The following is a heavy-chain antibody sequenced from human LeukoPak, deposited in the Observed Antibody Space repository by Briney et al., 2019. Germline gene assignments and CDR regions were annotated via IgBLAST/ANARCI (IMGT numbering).Heavy chain of an antibody. V-gene: IGHV3-64*01. J-gene: IGHJ6*02. CDR2: ISSNGGTT. D-gene: IGHD2/OR15-2a*01. CDR3: ARGRIIRGTSSSYYGMDV. CDR1: GYTFTGYS. Sequence: ASVKVSCKASGYTFTGYSMHWVRQAPGKGLEYVSGISSNGGTTYYANSVEGRFTISRDNSKNTLSLQMGSLRVEDMAVYYCARGRIIRGTSSSYYGMDVWGQGTTVTVSS.